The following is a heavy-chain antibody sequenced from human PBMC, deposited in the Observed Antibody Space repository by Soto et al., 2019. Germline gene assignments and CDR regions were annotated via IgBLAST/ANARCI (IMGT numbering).Heavy chain of an antibody. D-gene: IGHD1-26*01. CDR1: GFTFSSYS. J-gene: IGHJ4*02. CDR3: ARDRFMSGSLPADFDY. CDR2: ISSSSSYI. V-gene: IGHV3-21*01. Sequence: GGSLRLSCAASGFTFSSYSMNWVRQAPGKGLEWVSSISSSSSYIYYADSVKGRFTISRDNAKNSLYLQMNSLRAEDTAVYYCARDRFMSGSLPADFDYWGQGTLVTVSS.